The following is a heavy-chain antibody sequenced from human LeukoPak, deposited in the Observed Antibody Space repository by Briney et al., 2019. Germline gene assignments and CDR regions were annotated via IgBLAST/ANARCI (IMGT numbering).Heavy chain of an antibody. CDR1: GGTFNSYG. Sequence: SVKVSCKASGGTFNSYGISWVRQAPGQGLEWMGGIIPIFGTANYAQKFQGRVTITTDESTSTAYMELSSLRSEDTAVYYCARAAARWLQLSYWGQGTLVTVSS. CDR2: IIPIFGTA. CDR3: ARAAARWLQLSY. J-gene: IGHJ4*02. D-gene: IGHD5-24*01. V-gene: IGHV1-69*05.